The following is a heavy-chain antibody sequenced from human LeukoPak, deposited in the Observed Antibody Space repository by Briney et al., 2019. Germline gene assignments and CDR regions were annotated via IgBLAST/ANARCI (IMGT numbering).Heavy chain of an antibody. J-gene: IGHJ5*02. D-gene: IGHD3-10*01. Sequence: GASVKVSCKASGGTFSGFDVSWVRQAPGQGLEWVGGLIPIYGNPSYAQKFQGRVTIKTDESTTTAYMELSDLRSDDTAVYYCARRDLGVTTLWFGPWGQGTLVTVSS. CDR2: LIPIYGNP. CDR3: ARRDLGVTTLWFGP. V-gene: IGHV1-69*05. CDR1: GGTFSGFD.